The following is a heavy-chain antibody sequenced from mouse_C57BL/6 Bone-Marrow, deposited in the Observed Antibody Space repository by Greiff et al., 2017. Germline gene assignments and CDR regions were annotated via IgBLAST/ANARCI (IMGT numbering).Heavy chain of an antibody. CDR3: ARVTYYSNRYAMDY. V-gene: IGHV2-2*01. D-gene: IGHD2-5*01. J-gene: IGHJ4*01. Sequence: QVQLQQSGPGLVQPSQSLSITCTVSGFSLTSYGVHWVRQSPGKGLEWLGVIWSGGSTDYNAALISRLSISKDNTKGQVFFKMNSLHADDTAIYYCARVTYYSNRYAMDYWGQGTSVTVSS. CDR2: IWSGGST. CDR1: GFSLTSYG.